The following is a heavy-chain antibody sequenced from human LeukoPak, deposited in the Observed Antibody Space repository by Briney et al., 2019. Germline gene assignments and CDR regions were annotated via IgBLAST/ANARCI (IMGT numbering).Heavy chain of an antibody. CDR2: IIPIFGTA. J-gene: IGHJ1*01. CDR3: ASLDPPDSIPGFQH. CDR1: GGTFSSYA. Sequence: RASVKVSCKASGGTFSSYAISWVRQAPGQGLEWMGGIIPIFGTANYAQKFQGRVTITADESTSTAYMELSSLRSEDTAVYYCASLDPPDSIPGFQHWGQGTLVTVSS. V-gene: IGHV1-69*01. D-gene: IGHD3-22*01.